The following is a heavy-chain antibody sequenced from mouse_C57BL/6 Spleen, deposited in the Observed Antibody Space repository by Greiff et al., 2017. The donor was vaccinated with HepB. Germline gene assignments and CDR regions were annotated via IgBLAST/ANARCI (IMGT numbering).Heavy chain of an antibody. CDR2: IYPGDGDT. V-gene: IGHV1-82*01. CDR3: ARKGGTTVVKGYYAMDY. D-gene: IGHD1-1*01. CDR1: GYAFSSSW. J-gene: IGHJ4*01. Sequence: SGPELVKPGASVKISCKASGYAFSSSWMNWVKQRPGKGLEWIGRIYPGDGDTNYNGKFKGKATLTADKSSSTAYMQLSSLTSEDSAVYFCARKGGTTVVKGYYAMDYWGQGTSVTVSS.